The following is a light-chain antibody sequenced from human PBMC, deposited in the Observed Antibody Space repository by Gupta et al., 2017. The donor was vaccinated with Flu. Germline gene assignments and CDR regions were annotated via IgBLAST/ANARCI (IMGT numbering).Light chain of an antibody. CDR1: QSVDSNK. CDR2: SAS. J-gene: IGKJ2*01. V-gene: IGKV3-20*01. Sequence: GTLSLSPGERATVSCRASQSVDSNKLAWYQQRPGQAPTLLMSSASSRATGIPDRFSGSGSETDFTLTINRLEPEDFAVYFCRQCSSSPHTFGQGTKLDIK. CDR3: RQCSSSPHT.